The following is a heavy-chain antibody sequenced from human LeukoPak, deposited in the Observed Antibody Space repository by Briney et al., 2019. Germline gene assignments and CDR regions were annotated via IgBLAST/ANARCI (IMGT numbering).Heavy chain of an antibody. D-gene: IGHD2-15*01. Sequence: SETLSLTCSVSGDSISLSFYYWGWIRQPPGKALEWIGSVYYSGTTSYNPSLKSRVTISVDTSKNQFSLKLSSVTAADTAVYYCARVGYCSGGSCPHYYYYYYMDVWGKGTTVTISS. J-gene: IGHJ6*03. V-gene: IGHV4-39*07. CDR3: ARVGYCSGGSCPHYYYYYYMDV. CDR1: GDSISLSFYY. CDR2: VYYSGTT.